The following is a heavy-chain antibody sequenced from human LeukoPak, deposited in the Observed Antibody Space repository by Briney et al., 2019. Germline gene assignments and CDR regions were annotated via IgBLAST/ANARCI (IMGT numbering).Heavy chain of an antibody. CDR2: ISYDGSNK. CDR1: GFTFSSYG. Sequence: GGSLRLSCAASGFTFSSYGMHWVRQAPGKGLEWVAVISYDGSNKYYADSVKGRFTISRDNSKNTLYLQMNSLRAEDTAVYYRAKDEAPAVAEYYFDYWGQGTLVTVSS. J-gene: IGHJ4*02. CDR3: AKDEAPAVAEYYFDY. D-gene: IGHD6-19*01. V-gene: IGHV3-30*18.